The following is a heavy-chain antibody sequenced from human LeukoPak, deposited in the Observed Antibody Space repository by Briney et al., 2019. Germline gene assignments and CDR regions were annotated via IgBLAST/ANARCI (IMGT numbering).Heavy chain of an antibody. D-gene: IGHD2-15*01. V-gene: IGHV3-48*03. CDR1: GFTFSSYE. CDR2: ISSSGSTI. Sequence: QPGGSLRLSCAASGFTFSSYEMNWVRQAPGKGLEWVSYISSSGSTIYYADSVKGRFTISRDNSKNTLYLQMNSLRAEDTAVYYCAKGVSGRHPNLYYYYYVDVWGKGTTVTISS. CDR3: AKGVSGRHPNLYYYYYVDV. J-gene: IGHJ6*03.